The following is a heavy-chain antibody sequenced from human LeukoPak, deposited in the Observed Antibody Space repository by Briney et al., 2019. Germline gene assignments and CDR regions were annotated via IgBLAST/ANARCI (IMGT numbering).Heavy chain of an antibody. J-gene: IGHJ6*02. V-gene: IGHV3-30*03. CDR1: GFTFSTYA. D-gene: IGHD6-25*01. Sequence: GGSLRLSCAASGFTFSTYAVNWVRQAPGKGLEWVAGVSYDGSQKYYTDSVRGRFTISRDNSKNTLDVQMNSLRLEDTAIYYCTESSGRPPYYGLDVWGQGTTVTVSS. CDR3: TESSGRPPYYGLDV. CDR2: VSYDGSQK.